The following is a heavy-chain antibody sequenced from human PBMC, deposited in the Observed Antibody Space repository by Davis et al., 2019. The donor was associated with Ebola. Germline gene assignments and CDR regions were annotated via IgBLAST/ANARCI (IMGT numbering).Heavy chain of an antibody. J-gene: IGHJ4*02. CDR2: ISYDGSNK. CDR1: GFTFSSYG. D-gene: IGHD6-13*01. V-gene: IGHV3-30*03. Sequence: GESLKISCAASGFTFSSYGMHWVRQAPDKGLEWVAVISYDGSNKYYADSVKGRFTISRDNAKNTLYLQMNSLRAEDTAVYYCASGSSSSWYRVSYFDYWGQGTLVTVSS. CDR3: ASGSSSSWYRVSYFDY.